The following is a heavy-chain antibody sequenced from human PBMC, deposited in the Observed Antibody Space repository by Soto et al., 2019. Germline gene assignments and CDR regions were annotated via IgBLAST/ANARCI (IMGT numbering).Heavy chain of an antibody. Sequence: PSETLSLTCAVYGGSFSGYYWSWIRQPPGKGLEWIGEINHSGSTNYNPSLKSRVTISVDTSKNQFSLKLSSVTAADTAVYYCARESYYDSSDTYYYYGMDVWGQGTLVTVSS. V-gene: IGHV4-34*01. CDR2: INHSGST. D-gene: IGHD3-22*01. CDR1: GGSFSGYY. J-gene: IGHJ6*02. CDR3: ARESYYDSSDTYYYYGMDV.